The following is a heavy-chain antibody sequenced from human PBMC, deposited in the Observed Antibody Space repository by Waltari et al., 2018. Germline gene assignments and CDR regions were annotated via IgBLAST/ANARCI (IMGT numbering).Heavy chain of an antibody. CDR2: IYPGDSYT. J-gene: IGHJ4*02. CDR1: GYSFINYW. V-gene: IGHV5-51*01. D-gene: IGHD3-22*01. Sequence: DVQLVQSGAEVKKPGESLKISCKASGYSFINYWVAWVRQMPGKGLEWMGIIYPGDSYTRYSPSFQGQVTMSVDKSINTADLEWGSLKASDSGIYFCARQGYYYDRSGAFDYWGQGTQVTVS. CDR3: ARQGYYYDRSGAFDY.